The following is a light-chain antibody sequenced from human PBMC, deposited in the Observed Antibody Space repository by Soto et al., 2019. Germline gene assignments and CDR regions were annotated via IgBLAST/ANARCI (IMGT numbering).Light chain of an antibody. Sequence: QSALTQPASVSGSPGQSITISCTGTSSDVGGYNYVSWYQQHPGKVPRLMIYEVSNRPSGLSNRFSGSKSDNTASLTISGLQAEDEADYYCSSHTSSNTWVFGGGTKL. CDR1: SSDVGGYNY. J-gene: IGLJ3*02. V-gene: IGLV2-14*01. CDR3: SSHTSSNTWV. CDR2: EVS.